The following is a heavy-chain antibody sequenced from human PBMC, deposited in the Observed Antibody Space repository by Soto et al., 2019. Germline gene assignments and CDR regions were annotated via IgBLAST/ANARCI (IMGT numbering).Heavy chain of an antibody. J-gene: IGHJ4*02. CDR2: ISGSGGST. Sequence: EVQLLESGGGLVQPGGSLRLSCAASGFTLGTYVMTWVRQAPGKGLEWVSAISGSGGSTYYADPVKGRFTISRDNTKNTLYLQMNSLGVEDTAVYYCAKDRKGSYCSGGTSYSFDYWGQGTLVT. V-gene: IGHV3-23*01. CDR3: AKDRKGSYCSGGTSYSFDY. D-gene: IGHD2-15*01. CDR1: GFTLGTYV.